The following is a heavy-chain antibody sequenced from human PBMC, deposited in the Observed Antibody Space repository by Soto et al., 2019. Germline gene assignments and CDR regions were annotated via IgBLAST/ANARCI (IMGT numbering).Heavy chain of an antibody. Sequence: GGSLRLSCAASGFTFSSYAMSWVRQAPGKGLEWVSIITSDGRTYYADSVKGRFTISRDNSKNTVYLQMNRLRAEDTAVYYCARLGGSGSYGYYYYGMDVWGQGTTVTVSS. CDR3: ARLGGSGSYGYYYYGMDV. D-gene: IGHD3-10*01. CDR2: ITSDGRT. J-gene: IGHJ6*02. CDR1: GFTFSSYA. V-gene: IGHV3-23*01.